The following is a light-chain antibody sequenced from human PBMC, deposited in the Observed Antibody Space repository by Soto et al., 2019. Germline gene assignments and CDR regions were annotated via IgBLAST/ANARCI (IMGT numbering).Light chain of an antibody. CDR1: QSVSSW. CDR2: KAS. J-gene: IGKJ4*01. Sequence: DIQVTQSPSTLSASVGDRVTITCRASQSVSSWLAWYQQKPGQAPKLLIYKASSLQSGLPLKFSGSRSGTEFTLTINNLPPDDFANYCCQQYDSYPLTFGGGTKVEIK. CDR3: QQYDSYPLT. V-gene: IGKV1-5*03.